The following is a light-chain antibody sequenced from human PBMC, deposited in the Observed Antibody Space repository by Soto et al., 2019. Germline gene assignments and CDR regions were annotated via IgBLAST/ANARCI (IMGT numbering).Light chain of an antibody. CDR3: QQYDEWPLT. CDR1: QNVKTR. Sequence: EKVMTQSPATLSVSPGERATLSCRASQNVKTRLAWYQQKPGQAPRLLIYDAFTRATGIPARFSGSASRTEFTLTISSLQSEDFAVYYCQQYDEWPLTFGGGTKVEIK. V-gene: IGKV3-15*01. CDR2: DAF. J-gene: IGKJ4*01.